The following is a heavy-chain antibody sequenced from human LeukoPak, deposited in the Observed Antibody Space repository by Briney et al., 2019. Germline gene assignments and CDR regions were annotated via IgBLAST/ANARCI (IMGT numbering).Heavy chain of an antibody. Sequence: PSETLSLTCTVSGGSISSFSWTWIRQPPGKGLEWVGYIHDSGTTTSNPSPKSRVTISLDTSRNQFSLKLTSVTAADTAVYYCARLYGYTYGHGGMDVWGQGTTVTVSS. V-gene: IGHV4-59*08. CDR2: IHDSGTT. CDR1: GGSISSFS. J-gene: IGHJ6*02. D-gene: IGHD5-18*01. CDR3: ARLYGYTYGHGGMDV.